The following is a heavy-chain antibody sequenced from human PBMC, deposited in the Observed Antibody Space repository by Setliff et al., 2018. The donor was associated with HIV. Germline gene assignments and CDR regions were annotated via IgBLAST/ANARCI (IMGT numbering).Heavy chain of an antibody. V-gene: IGHV1-2*06. J-gene: IGHJ4*02. CDR2: INPNSGGT. CDR3: AKDGGEVY. Sequence: ASVKVSCKASGYAFTGYYIHWVRRAPGQGLEWMGRINPNSGGTNYAQKFQGRVTMTRDTFISTAYMELSRLTSDDTAVYYCAKDGGEVYWGQGTLVTVSS. CDR1: GYAFTGYY. D-gene: IGHD2-21*01.